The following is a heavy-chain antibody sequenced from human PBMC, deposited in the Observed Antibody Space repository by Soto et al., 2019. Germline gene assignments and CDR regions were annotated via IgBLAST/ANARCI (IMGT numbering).Heavy chain of an antibody. V-gene: IGHV3-13*01. Sequence: PGGSLRLSCAASGFTFSSYDMHWVRQATGKGLEWVSAIGTAGDTYYPGSVKGRFTISRENAKNSLYLQMNSLRAGDTAVYYCARSYCSSTSCHNWFDPWGQGTLVTVSS. J-gene: IGHJ5*02. CDR1: GFTFSSYD. CDR3: ARSYCSSTSCHNWFDP. CDR2: IGTAGDT. D-gene: IGHD2-2*01.